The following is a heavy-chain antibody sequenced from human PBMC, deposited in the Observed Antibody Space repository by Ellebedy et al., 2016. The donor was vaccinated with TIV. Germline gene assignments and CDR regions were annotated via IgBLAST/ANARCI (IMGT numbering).Heavy chain of an antibody. CDR2: ISYDGSNK. CDR1: GFTFSSYA. J-gene: IGHJ6*02. D-gene: IGHD3-3*01. Sequence: GESLKISXAASGFTFSSYAMHWVRQAPGKGLEWVAVISYDGSNKYYADSVKGRFTISRDNSKNTLYLQMNSLRAEDTAVYYCARDRRITIFGVVIFKDYYYGMDVWGQGTTVTVSS. V-gene: IGHV3-30-3*01. CDR3: ARDRRITIFGVVIFKDYYYGMDV.